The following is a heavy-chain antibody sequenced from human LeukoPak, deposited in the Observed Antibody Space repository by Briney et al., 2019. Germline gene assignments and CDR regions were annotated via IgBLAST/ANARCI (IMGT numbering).Heavy chain of an antibody. V-gene: IGHV3-23*01. CDR3: AKNPDWNMYDYYFDS. J-gene: IGHJ4*02. CDR1: GFAFNKFA. D-gene: IGHD1/OR15-1a*01. Sequence: QSGGSLRLSCAASGFAFNKFAMSWVRQAPGKGLEWVSGISVSSGSTYYADSVKGRFTISRDNSKDTLFLHMNSLRAEDTAVYYCAKNPDWNMYDYYFDSWGQGTLVTVSS. CDR2: ISVSSGST.